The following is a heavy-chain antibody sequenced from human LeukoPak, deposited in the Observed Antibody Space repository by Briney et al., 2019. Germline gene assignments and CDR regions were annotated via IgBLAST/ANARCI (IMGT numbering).Heavy chain of an antibody. Sequence: GGSLRLSCAASGFTFSSYSMNWVRQAPGKGLEWVSYISSSSSTIYYADSVKGRFTISRDNAKNSLYLQMNSLRAEDTAVYYCASRDGSYGYWGQGTLVTVSS. CDR1: GFTFSSYS. V-gene: IGHV3-48*01. J-gene: IGHJ4*02. CDR3: ASRDGSYGY. CDR2: ISSSSSTI. D-gene: IGHD1-26*01.